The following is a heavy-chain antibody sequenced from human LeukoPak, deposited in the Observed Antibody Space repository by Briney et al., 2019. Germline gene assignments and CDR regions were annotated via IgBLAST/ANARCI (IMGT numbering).Heavy chain of an antibody. Sequence: GGSLRLSCAASGFTFSSYSMNWVRQAPGKGLEWVSVIYSGGSTYYADSVKGRFTISRDNSKNTLYLQMNSLRAEDTAVYYCARDFNWNGDAAFDIWGQGTMVTVSS. CDR1: GFTFSSYS. CDR2: IYSGGST. D-gene: IGHD1-20*01. J-gene: IGHJ3*02. CDR3: ARDFNWNGDAAFDI. V-gene: IGHV3-66*02.